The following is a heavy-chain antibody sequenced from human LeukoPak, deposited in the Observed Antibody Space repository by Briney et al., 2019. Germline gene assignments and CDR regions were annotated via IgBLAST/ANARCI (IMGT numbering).Heavy chain of an antibody. CDR3: ARDTYYYDSSGYYHMYYYYYYMDV. D-gene: IGHD3-22*01. CDR1: GFTFSSYS. Sequence: PGGSLRLSCAASGFTFSSYSMNWVRQAPGKGLEWVSSISSSSSYIYYADSVKGRFTISRDNAKNSLYLQMNSLRAEDTAVYYCARDTYYYDSSGYYHMYYYYYYMDVWGKGTTVTISS. J-gene: IGHJ6*03. CDR2: ISSSSSYI. V-gene: IGHV3-21*01.